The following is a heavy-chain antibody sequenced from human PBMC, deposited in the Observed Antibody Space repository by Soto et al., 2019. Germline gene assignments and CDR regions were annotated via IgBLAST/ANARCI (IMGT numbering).Heavy chain of an antibody. CDR3: AKRGSDSPFAP. CDR1: GFSFSNYA. CDR2: ISGSGGIT. J-gene: IGHJ5*02. V-gene: IGHV3-23*01. D-gene: IGHD1-26*01. Sequence: EVQLLESGGDLVQPGGSLRLSCAASGFSFSNYAMTWVRQAPGKGLEWVSAISGSGGITYYADSVKGRFTISRDNSKNTLYLQMNRLRAEEAAVYYCAKRGSDSPFAPWGQGTLVTVSS.